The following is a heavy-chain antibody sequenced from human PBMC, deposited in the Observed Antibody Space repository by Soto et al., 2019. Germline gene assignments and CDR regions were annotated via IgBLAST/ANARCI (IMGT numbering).Heavy chain of an antibody. Sequence: QVQLVQSGAEVKKPGASVKVSCKASGYTFTSYDINWVRQATGQGLEWMGWMNPNSGNTGYAQKFQGRVTMTRNTSISTAYMELSSMRSEDAAVYYCARMGFYDCWSGYTNSGWGQGTLVTVSS. D-gene: IGHD3-3*01. CDR1: GYTFTSYD. CDR3: ARMGFYDCWSGYTNSG. V-gene: IGHV1-8*01. CDR2: MNPNSGNT. J-gene: IGHJ4*02.